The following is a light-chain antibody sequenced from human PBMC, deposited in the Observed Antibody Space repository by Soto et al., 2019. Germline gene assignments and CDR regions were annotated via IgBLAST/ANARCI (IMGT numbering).Light chain of an antibody. V-gene: IGKV1-12*01. CDR3: QQANTYPPLT. J-gene: IGKJ4*01. Sequence: DIPMTQSPSSVSASVGDRVTITCRASQPISTWLAWYQQKPGKAPKLLIYGASTLQSGVPSRFSGGGSGTDFTLTINSLQPEDFATYYCQQANTYPPLTFGGGTKVEIK. CDR1: QPISTW. CDR2: GAS.